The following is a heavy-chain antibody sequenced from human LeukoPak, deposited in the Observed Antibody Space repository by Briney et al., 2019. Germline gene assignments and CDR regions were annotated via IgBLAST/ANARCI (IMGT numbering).Heavy chain of an antibody. V-gene: IGHV3-9*01. J-gene: IGHJ6*03. D-gene: IGHD3-10*01. Sequence: LAGGSLRLSCVASGFTFDDYAMHWVRQAPGKGLEWVSGISWNSGSIGYADSVKGRFTISRDNAKNSLYLQMNSLRAEDTALYYCAKGKHEVRANKYYYYYMDVWGKGTTVTISS. CDR3: AKGKHEVRANKYYYYYMDV. CDR1: GFTFDDYA. CDR2: ISWNSGSI.